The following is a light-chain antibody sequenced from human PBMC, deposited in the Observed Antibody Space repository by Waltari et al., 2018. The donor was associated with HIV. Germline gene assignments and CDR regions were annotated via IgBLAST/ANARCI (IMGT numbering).Light chain of an antibody. CDR3: TSYTSSSTLVV. V-gene: IGLV2-14*01. J-gene: IGLJ2*01. CDR2: EVT. CDR1: SSDVGGYNY. Sequence: QSALTQPASVSGSLGQSIPISCTGTSSDVGGYNYVSWYQHHPGKAPKLMIYEVTNRPSGVSNRFSGSKSGNTASLTISGLQAEDESDYCCTSYTSSSTLVVFGGGTNLTVL.